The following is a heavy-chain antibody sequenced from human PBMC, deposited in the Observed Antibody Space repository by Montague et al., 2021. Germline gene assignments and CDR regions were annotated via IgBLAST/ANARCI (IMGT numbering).Heavy chain of an antibody. CDR3: ARQGFYESGGFFI. CDR1: GDSITGWY. Sequence: SETLSLTCSVSGDSITGWYWSWIRQPPGKGLEWIGPVFYSGATNYNPSLKSRVTMSADTSKNQVSLKVNSVTAADTAVYYCARQGFYESGGFFIWGLGTLVTVSS. J-gene: IGHJ4*02. CDR2: VFYSGAT. D-gene: IGHD3-22*01. V-gene: IGHV4-59*01.